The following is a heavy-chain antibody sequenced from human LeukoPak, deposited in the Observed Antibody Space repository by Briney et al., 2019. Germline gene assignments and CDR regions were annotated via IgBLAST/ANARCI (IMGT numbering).Heavy chain of an antibody. Sequence: GGSLRLSCAASGFTFNDHAMYWVRQAPGKGLAWVSGINWNSDNIGYADSVKGRFTISRDDAKNSLFLQMNSLRTEDTALYYCARASYYYDTTGLGAVDIWGQGTMVTVSS. CDR2: INWNSDNI. CDR1: GFTFNDHA. D-gene: IGHD3-22*01. CDR3: ARASYYYDTTGLGAVDI. V-gene: IGHV3-9*01. J-gene: IGHJ3*02.